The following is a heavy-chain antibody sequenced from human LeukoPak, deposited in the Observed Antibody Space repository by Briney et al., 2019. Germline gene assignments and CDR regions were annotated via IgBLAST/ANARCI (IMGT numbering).Heavy chain of an antibody. V-gene: IGHV1-69*05. J-gene: IGHJ3*02. CDR3: ARDRREQTLDAFDI. Sequence: SVTVSCKASGYTFTGPYMHWVRQAPGQGLEWMGGIIPIFGTANYAQKFQGRVTITTDESTSTAYMELSSLRSEDTAVYYCARDRREQTLDAFDIWGQGTMVTVSS. D-gene: IGHD1/OR15-1a*01. CDR1: GYTFTGPY. CDR2: IIPIFGTA.